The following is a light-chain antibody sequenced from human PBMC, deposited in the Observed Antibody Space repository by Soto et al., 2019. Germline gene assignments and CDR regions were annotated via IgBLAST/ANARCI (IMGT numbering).Light chain of an antibody. J-gene: IGLJ1*01. CDR1: SSDVGGYNY. Sequence: LTQPASVSGSPGQSITISCTGTSSDVGGYNYVSWYQQHPDKAPKLMIYDVSNRPSGVSNRFSGSKSGNTASLTISGLQAEDEADYYCSSYTSSITLGVFGTGTKVTVL. CDR2: DVS. CDR3: SSYTSSITLGV. V-gene: IGLV2-14*01.